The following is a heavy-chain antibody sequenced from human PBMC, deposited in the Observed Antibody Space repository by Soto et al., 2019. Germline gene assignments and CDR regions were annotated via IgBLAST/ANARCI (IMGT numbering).Heavy chain of an antibody. CDR1: GFTFSSYE. J-gene: IGHJ5*02. Sequence: ALRLSCAASGFTFSSYEMNWVRQAPGKGLEWVSYISSSGSTIYYADSMKGRFTISRDNAKNSLYLQMNSLRAEDTAVYYCVVLAVLAWGQGPLVTVSS. CDR2: ISSSGSTI. D-gene: IGHD3-3*01. CDR3: VVLAVLA. V-gene: IGHV3-48*03.